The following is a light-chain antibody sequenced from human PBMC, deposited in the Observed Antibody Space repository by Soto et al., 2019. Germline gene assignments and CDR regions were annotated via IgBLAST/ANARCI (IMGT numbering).Light chain of an antibody. CDR3: QQYDVWPALT. CDR1: QSVSSN. CDR2: GAS. Sequence: EKALTQSPVTLSLSPGERATLSCRASQSVSSNLAWYQQRPGQAPRLLIYGASTRASGVPDRFSGSGSGTEFILTISSLQSEDSAVYYCQQYDVWPALTLGGGTKVDSK. J-gene: IGKJ4*01. V-gene: IGKV3-15*01.